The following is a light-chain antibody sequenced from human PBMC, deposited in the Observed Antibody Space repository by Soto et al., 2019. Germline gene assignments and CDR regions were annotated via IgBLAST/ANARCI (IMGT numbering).Light chain of an antibody. CDR2: LTSDGSH. Sequence: QPVLTQSPSASASLGASVKLTCTLSSGHSSYAIAWHQQQPDKGPRYLMKLTSDGSHFKGDGIPDRFSGSSSGAERYLTISSLQSEDEADYYCQTWGTGIQVFGGGTKVTVL. CDR3: QTWGTGIQV. V-gene: IGLV4-69*01. CDR1: SGHSSYA. J-gene: IGLJ2*01.